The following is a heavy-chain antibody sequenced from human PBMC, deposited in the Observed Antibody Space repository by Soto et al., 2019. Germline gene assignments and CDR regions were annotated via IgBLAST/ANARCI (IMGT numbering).Heavy chain of an antibody. V-gene: IGHV3-23*01. CDR3: AKDLGNSPPGDH. CDR1: GVTFGNTA. J-gene: IGHJ4*02. CDR2: ISRSGDNI. D-gene: IGHD5-18*01. Sequence: PGGSLRLSCTVSGVTFGNTAMSWARQAPGKGPEWVSTISRSGDNIYYADSVKGRFTLSRDTSKNTLYLQMNSLRAEDTAVYYCAKDLGNSPPGDHWGQGVLVTVSS.